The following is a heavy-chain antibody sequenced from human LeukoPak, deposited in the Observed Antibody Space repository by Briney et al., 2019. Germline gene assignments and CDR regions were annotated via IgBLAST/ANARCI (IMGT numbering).Heavy chain of an antibody. J-gene: IGHJ4*02. Sequence: PSETPSLTCAVYGGSFSGYYWSWIRQPPGKGLEWIGEINHSGSTNYNPSLRSRVTISVDTSKNQFSLKLSSVTAADTAVYYCARGGRRGGYWGQGTLVTVSS. CDR1: GGSFSGYY. CDR3: ARGGRRGGY. V-gene: IGHV4-34*01. D-gene: IGHD2-15*01. CDR2: INHSGST.